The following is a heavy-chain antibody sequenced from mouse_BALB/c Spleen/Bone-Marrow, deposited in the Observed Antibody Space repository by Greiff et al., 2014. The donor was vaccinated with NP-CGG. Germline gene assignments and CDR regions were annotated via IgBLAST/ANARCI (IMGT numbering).Heavy chain of an antibody. V-gene: IGHV2-6-5*01. CDR1: GLSLTDYG. Sequence: VQLQQSGPVLVAPSQSLSITCTVSGLSLTDYGVSWIRQPPGKGLEWLGVIWGGGITYYNSTLKSRLSISKDNSKSQVFLKMNSLQTDDTAMYYCAKHDTTVVLDYWGQGTTLTVSS. CDR3: AKHDTTVVLDY. CDR2: IWGGGIT. D-gene: IGHD1-1*01. J-gene: IGHJ2*01.